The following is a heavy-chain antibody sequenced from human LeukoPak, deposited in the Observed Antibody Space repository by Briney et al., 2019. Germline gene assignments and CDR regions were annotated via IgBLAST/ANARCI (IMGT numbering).Heavy chain of an antibody. CDR1: GFTFSAYA. J-gene: IGHJ4*02. V-gene: IGHV3-23*01. CDR3: ANDTLS. Sequence: GGPLRLFCAASGFTFSAYAVSWLPQAPGKGLVWFSYISASGDLTYYADYVTGRFPISRDNYRNTLFLQLDSLRAEDTAVYYCANDTLSRGPGTLVSVSS. D-gene: IGHD2-15*01. CDR2: ISASGDLT.